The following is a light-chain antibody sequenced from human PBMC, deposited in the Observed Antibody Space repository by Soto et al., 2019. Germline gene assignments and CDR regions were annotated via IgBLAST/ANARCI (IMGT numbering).Light chain of an antibody. CDR2: DAA. CDR1: QSVSSY. Sequence: EIVLTQSPATLSLSPGERATLSCRASQSVSSYLAWYQQKPGQAPRLLIYDAANRATGIPARCSSSGSGRDFILTIISREHEDFAAVYCQQRSNWPLFTFGPGTKVDIK. V-gene: IGKV3-11*02. J-gene: IGKJ3*01. CDR3: QQRSNWPLFT.